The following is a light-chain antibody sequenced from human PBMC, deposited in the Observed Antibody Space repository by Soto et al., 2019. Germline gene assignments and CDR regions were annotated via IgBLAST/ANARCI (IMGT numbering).Light chain of an antibody. J-gene: IGKJ4*01. CDR2: WAS. CDR1: QNVIHDSNSKNF. Sequence: DIVPTQSPDSLAVSLGERATINCKSSQNVIHDSNSKNFLAWYQQKPGQPPKLLMYWASTRESGVPDRFSGSGSGTDFTLTISSLQAEDVAVYYCQQYHTPPLTFGGGTKVEIK. CDR3: QQYHTPPLT. V-gene: IGKV4-1*01.